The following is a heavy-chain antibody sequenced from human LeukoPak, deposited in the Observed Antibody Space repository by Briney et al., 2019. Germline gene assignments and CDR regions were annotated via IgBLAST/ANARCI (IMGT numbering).Heavy chain of an antibody. CDR2: ISSSSSTI. V-gene: IGHV3-48*01. CDR3: ARESTIEY. J-gene: IGHJ4*02. CDR1: GFTFSSYS. Sequence: GGSLRLSCAASGFTFSSYSMNWVRQAPGKGLEWVSYISSSSSTIYYADSVKGRFTISRDNAKNSLYLQINSLRAEDTAVYYCARESTIEYWGQGTLVTVSS. D-gene: IGHD2-2*01.